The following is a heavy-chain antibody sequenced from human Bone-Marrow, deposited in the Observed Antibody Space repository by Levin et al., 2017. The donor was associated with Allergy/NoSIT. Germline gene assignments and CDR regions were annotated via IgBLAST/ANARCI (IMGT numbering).Heavy chain of an antibody. CDR1: GGSFSGYY. Sequence: SETLSLTCAVYGGSFSGYYWSWIRQPPGKGLEWIGEINHSGSTNYNPSLKSRVTISVDTSKNQFSLKLSSVTAADTAVYYCARGGNDGGGGYYFDYWGQGTLVTVSS. V-gene: IGHV4-34*01. J-gene: IGHJ4*02. CDR2: INHSGST. CDR3: ARGGNDGGGGYYFDY. D-gene: IGHD1-1*01.